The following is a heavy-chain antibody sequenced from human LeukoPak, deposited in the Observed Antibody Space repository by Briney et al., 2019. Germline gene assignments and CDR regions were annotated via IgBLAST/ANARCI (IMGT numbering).Heavy chain of an antibody. CDR3: AREWDSGSYYLGYFDY. CDR1: GFTFSGHY. CDR2: IRNKANSYTT. J-gene: IGHJ4*02. V-gene: IGHV3-72*01. Sequence: QPGGSLRLSCAASGFTFSGHYMDWVRQAPGKGLEWVGRIRNKANSYTTEYAASVKGRFTISRDDSKNSLYLQMNSLKCEDTAVYYCAREWDSGSYYLGYFDYWGQGTLVTVSS. D-gene: IGHD1-26*01.